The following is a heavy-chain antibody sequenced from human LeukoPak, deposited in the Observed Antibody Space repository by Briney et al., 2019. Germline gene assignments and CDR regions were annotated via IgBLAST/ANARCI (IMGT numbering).Heavy chain of an antibody. Sequence: GGSLRLSCSASGFTFRNYGIHWVRQAPGKGLEWVANIKQDGSEKYYVDSVKGRFTISRDNAKNSLYLQMNSLRAEDTAVYYCASHRVLRYFDWLLVGGYFDYWGQGTLVTVSS. V-gene: IGHV3-7*01. CDR3: ASHRVLRYFDWLLVGGYFDY. CDR1: GFTFRNYG. CDR2: IKQDGSEK. J-gene: IGHJ4*02. D-gene: IGHD3-9*01.